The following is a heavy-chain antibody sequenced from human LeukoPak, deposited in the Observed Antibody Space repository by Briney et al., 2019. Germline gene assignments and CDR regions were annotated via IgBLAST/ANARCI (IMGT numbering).Heavy chain of an antibody. J-gene: IGHJ4*02. CDR2: FDPEDGET. CDR3: ATDFLLTEYSSSWSTKFDY. V-gene: IGHV1-24*01. CDR1: GYTLTEFS. D-gene: IGHD6-13*01. Sequence: ASVKVSCKVSGYTLTEFSMHGVRQAPGKGLEWMGGFDPEDGETIYAQKFQGRVTMTEDTSTDTAYMELSSLRSEDTAVYYCATDFLLTEYSSSWSTKFDYWGQGTLVTVSS.